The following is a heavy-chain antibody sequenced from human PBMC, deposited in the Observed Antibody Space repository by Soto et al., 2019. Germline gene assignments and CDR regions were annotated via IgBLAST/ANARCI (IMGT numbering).Heavy chain of an antibody. CDR2: ISSSSSYT. CDR1: GFTISECS. J-gene: IGHJ4*02. CDR3: ARPGYCSSTSCYVPIDY. Sequence: PGGSLRLSCEASGFTISECSMNWLRQAPGKGLECISYISSSSSYTNYADSVKGRFTISRDNAKKSVYLQMNSLRAEDTAVYYCARPGYCSSTSCYVPIDYWGQGTLVTVSS. V-gene: IGHV3-11*03. D-gene: IGHD2-2*03.